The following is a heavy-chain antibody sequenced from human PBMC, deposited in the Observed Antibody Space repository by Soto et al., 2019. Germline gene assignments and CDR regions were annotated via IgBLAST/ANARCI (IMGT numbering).Heavy chain of an antibody. J-gene: IGHJ6*02. Sequence: LFITCAVYGGSFSGYYWSWIRQPPGKGLEWIGEINHSGSTNYNPSLKSRVTISVDTSKNQFSLKLSSVTAADTAVYYCARDYYGMHVWGQGTTVTVS. CDR3: ARDYYGMHV. CDR2: INHSGST. CDR1: GGSFSGYY. V-gene: IGHV4-34*01.